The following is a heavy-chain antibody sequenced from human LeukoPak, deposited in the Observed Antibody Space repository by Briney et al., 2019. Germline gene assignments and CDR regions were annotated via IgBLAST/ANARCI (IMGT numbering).Heavy chain of an antibody. V-gene: IGHV4-59*01. CDR1: GDSISSYY. CDR3: ARDRSLGIIDY. CDR2: IYYSGST. D-gene: IGHD3-16*01. J-gene: IGHJ4*02. Sequence: SSETLSLTCIVSGDSISSYYWSWIRQPPGKGLEWIGYIYYSGSTNYNPSLKSRVTISVDASKNHFSLKLSSVTAADTAVYYCARDRSLGIIDYWGQGALVTVSS.